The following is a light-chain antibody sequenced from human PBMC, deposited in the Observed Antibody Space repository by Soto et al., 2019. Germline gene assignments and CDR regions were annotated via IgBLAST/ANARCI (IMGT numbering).Light chain of an antibody. J-gene: IGKJ5*01. CDR1: QNINNY. Sequence: QVTQSASSLSTSFGDSVTITCQASQNINNYLNWYQQKPGRAPKLLIYDASNLEAGVPSRFRGSGSGTDFTFTISRLQPEDIATYDCQQYENLPTXGQGTRLEIK. V-gene: IGKV1-33*01. CDR2: DAS. CDR3: QQYENLPT.